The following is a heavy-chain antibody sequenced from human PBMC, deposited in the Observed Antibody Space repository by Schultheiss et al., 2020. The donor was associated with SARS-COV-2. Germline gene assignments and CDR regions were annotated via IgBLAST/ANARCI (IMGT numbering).Heavy chain of an antibody. V-gene: IGHV1-18*01. D-gene: IGHD4-17*01. CDR1: GYTFTSYG. J-gene: IGHJ6*03. Sequence: ASVKVSCKASGYTFTSYGISWVRQAPGQGLEWMGWISTASDNIKYAQKVQGRVAMTTDTSTTTAYMELRSLGSDDTAVYYCARGIPTTVTTYRSHYCYYYMDVWGSGTTVTVSS. CDR2: ISTASDNI. CDR3: ARGIPTTVTTYRSHYCYYYMDV.